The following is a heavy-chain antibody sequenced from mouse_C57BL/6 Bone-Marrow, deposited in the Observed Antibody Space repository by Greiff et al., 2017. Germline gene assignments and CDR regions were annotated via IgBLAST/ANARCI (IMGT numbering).Heavy chain of an antibody. CDR2: IHPNSGST. Sequence: QVQLQQSGAELVKPGASVKLSCKASGYTFTSYWMHWVKQRPGQGLEWIGMIHPNSGSTNYNEKFKSKATLTVDKSSSTAYMQLSSLTSEDSAVYYGARGPAYYSFDDWGQGTTLTVSS. V-gene: IGHV1-64*01. D-gene: IGHD2-12*01. CDR1: GYTFTSYW. J-gene: IGHJ2*01. CDR3: ARGPAYYSFDD.